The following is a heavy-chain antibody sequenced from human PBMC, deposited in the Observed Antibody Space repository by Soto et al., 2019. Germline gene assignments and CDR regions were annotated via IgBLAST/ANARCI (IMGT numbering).Heavy chain of an antibody. D-gene: IGHD3-22*01. Sequence: PSETLSLTCTVSGASLSSYYWSWVRQPPGKGLEWIGYIYKSGTSNYNPSLKSRVTISVDTSKNQFSLKLSSVAAADTAVYYCARILHHDTSGYRYWIDPWGQGTLVTVSS. V-gene: IGHV4-59*01. CDR3: ARILHHDTSGYRYWIDP. CDR1: GASLSSYY. CDR2: IYKSGTS. J-gene: IGHJ5*02.